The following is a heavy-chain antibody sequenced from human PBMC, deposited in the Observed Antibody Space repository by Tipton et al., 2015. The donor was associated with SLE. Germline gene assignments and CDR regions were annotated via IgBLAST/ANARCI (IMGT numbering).Heavy chain of an antibody. CDR1: GFTFSSYA. D-gene: IGHD7-27*01. Sequence: SLRLSCAASGFTFSSYAMHRVRQAPGKGLEWVAVISYDGSNKYYADSVKGRFTISRDNSKNTLYLQMNSLRAEDTAVYYCAGELGCYYGMDVWGQGTTVTVSS. CDR3: AGELGCYYGMDV. J-gene: IGHJ6*02. V-gene: IGHV3-30*04. CDR2: ISYDGSNK.